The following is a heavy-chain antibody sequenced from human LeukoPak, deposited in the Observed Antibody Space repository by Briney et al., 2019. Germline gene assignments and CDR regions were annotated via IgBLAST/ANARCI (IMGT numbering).Heavy chain of an antibody. CDR2: IRYDGGNK. D-gene: IGHD3-22*01. Sequence: GGSLRLSCAASGFTFSSYGMHWVRQAPGKGLEWVAFIRYDGGNKYYADSVKGRFTISRDNSKNTLYLQMNNLRPEDTAVYNCAKDHSPGHYYDSSGYFDYWGQGTLVTVSS. CDR1: GFTFSSYG. CDR3: AKDHSPGHYYDSSGYFDY. V-gene: IGHV3-30*02. J-gene: IGHJ4*02.